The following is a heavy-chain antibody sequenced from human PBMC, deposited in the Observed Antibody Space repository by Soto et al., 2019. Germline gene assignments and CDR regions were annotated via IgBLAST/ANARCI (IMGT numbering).Heavy chain of an antibody. D-gene: IGHD6-19*01. Sequence: GGSLRLSCAASGFTFSSYAMHWVRQAPGKGLEWVAVISYDGSNRYYADSVKGRFTISRDNSKNTLYLQMNSLRAEDTAVYYCARVQSGWYYYGMDVWGQGTTVTVSS. V-gene: IGHV3-30-3*01. J-gene: IGHJ6*02. CDR3: ARVQSGWYYYGMDV. CDR2: ISYDGSNR. CDR1: GFTFSSYA.